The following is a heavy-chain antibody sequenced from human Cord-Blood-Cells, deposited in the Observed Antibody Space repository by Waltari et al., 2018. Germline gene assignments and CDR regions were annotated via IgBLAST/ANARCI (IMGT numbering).Heavy chain of an antibody. D-gene: IGHD5-18*01. CDR2: INHSGST. CDR3: ARGGNVDTAMVY. V-gene: IGHV4-34*01. J-gene: IGHJ4*02. Sequence: QVQLQQWGAGLLKPSETLSLTCAVYGGSFSCYYWSWIRQPPGKGLEWIGEINHSGSTNYNPSLKSRGTISVDTSKNQFSLKLSSVTAAETAVYYCARGGNVDTAMVYWGQGTLVTVSS. CDR1: GGSFSCYY.